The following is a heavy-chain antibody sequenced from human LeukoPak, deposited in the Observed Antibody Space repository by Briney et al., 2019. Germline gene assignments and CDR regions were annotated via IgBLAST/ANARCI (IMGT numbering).Heavy chain of an antibody. D-gene: IGHD3-16*02. CDR3: ASQLRLGELSEPFDY. CDR2: IYPGDSDT. J-gene: IGHJ4*02. CDR1: GYRFTSYW. Sequence: GESLKISCTTSGYRFTSYWIGWVRQMRGKGLEWIGIIYPGDSDTRYSPSFQGQVTISADKSISAAYLQWSSLKASDTAMYYCASQLRLGELSEPFDYWGQGTLVTVSS. V-gene: IGHV5-51*01.